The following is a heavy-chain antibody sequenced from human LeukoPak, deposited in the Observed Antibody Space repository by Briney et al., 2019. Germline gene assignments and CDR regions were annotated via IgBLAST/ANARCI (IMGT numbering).Heavy chain of an antibody. V-gene: IGHV3-74*01. CDR2: INSDGSST. D-gene: IGHD5-12*01. CDR3: ARGYSGCDF. J-gene: IGHJ4*02. CDR1: GFTFSSYW. Sequence: GGSLRLSCAASGFTFSSYWMHWVRQAPGKGPVWVSGINSDGSSTRNADFVEGRFTISRDNAKNTLYLQMNSLRAEDTAVYYCARGYSGCDFWGQGTLVTVSS.